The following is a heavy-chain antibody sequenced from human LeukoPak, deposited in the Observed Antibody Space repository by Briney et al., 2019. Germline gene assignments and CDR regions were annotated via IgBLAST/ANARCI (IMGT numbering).Heavy chain of an antibody. CDR3: ARPTTVGSLFDY. Sequence: GGSLRLSCAASGFTFSDYWMSWVRQAPGKGLEWVANVKQDGSEKFYVDSVKGRFTISRDNAKNSLYLQMNSLRVEDTAVYYCARPTTVGSLFDYWGQGTLVTVSS. CDR1: GFTFSDYW. D-gene: IGHD4-17*01. V-gene: IGHV3-7*01. CDR2: VKQDGSEK. J-gene: IGHJ4*02.